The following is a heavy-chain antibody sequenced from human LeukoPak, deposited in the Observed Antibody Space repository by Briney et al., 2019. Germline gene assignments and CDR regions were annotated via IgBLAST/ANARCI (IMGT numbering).Heavy chain of an antibody. CDR3: AREGGEHCSGGSCFFTL. D-gene: IGHD2-15*01. CDR1: GGTFSSYA. CDR2: IIPIFGTA. J-gene: IGHJ4*02. V-gene: IGHV1-69*06. Sequence: SVKVSCKASGGTFSSYAISWVRQAPGQGLEWMGGIIPIFGTANYAQKFQGRVTITADKSTSTAYMELSSLRSEDTAVYYCAREGGEHCSGGSCFFTLWGQGTLVTVSS.